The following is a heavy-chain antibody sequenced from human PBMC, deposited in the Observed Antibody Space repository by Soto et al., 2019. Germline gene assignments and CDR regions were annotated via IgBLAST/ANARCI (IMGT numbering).Heavy chain of an antibody. CDR1: GFPFSTYG. D-gene: IGHD4-17*01. V-gene: IGHV3-33*01. J-gene: IGHJ4*02. CDR2: IWYDGSNK. Sequence: QVQLVESGGGVVQPGRSLRLSCAASGFPFSTYGMHWVRQAPGKGLEWVAVIWYDGSNKYYADSVKGRFTISRDNYKNTLELQMNSLRAEDTAVYYCERDGYYGDTDPGFDNWGQGPLVTVSS. CDR3: ERDGYYGDTDPGFDN.